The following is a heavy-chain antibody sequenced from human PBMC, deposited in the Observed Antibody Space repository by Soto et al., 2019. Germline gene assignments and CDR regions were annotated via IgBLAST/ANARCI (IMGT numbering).Heavy chain of an antibody. D-gene: IGHD2-2*01. CDR1: GFTFSSYG. J-gene: IGHJ6*03. CDR3: AKGAPGYCSSTSCYRYMDV. CDR2: ISHDGSNK. V-gene: IGHV3-30*18. Sequence: GGSLRLSCAASGFTFSSYGMHWVRQAPGKGLEWVAVISHDGSNKYYADSVKGRFTISRDNSKNTLYLQMNSLRAEDTAVYYCAKGAPGYCSSTSCYRYMDVWGKGTTVTVSS.